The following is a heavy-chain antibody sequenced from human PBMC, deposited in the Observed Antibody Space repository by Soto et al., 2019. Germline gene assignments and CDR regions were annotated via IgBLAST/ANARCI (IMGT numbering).Heavy chain of an antibody. CDR2: ISWNSGSI. V-gene: IGHV3-9*01. D-gene: IGHD3-9*01. J-gene: IGHJ4*02. CDR1: GFTFDDYA. CDR3: AKSPYYDSLTGYPIDY. Sequence: EVQLVESGGGLVQPGRSLRLSCAASGFTFDDYAMHWVRQGPGKGLEWVSGISWNSGSIGYADSVKGRFTISRDNDKNSLYLQMNSLRAEDTALYYCAKSPYYDSLTGYPIDYWGQGTLVTVSS.